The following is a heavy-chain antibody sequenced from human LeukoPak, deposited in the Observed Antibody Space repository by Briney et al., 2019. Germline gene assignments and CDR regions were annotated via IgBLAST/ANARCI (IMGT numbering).Heavy chain of an antibody. CDR3: ARLLGSGSYIDY. CDR2: INHSGST. J-gene: IGHJ4*02. CDR1: GVSISSSNSY. V-gene: IGHV4-39*07. D-gene: IGHD3-10*01. Sequence: SETLSLTCTVSGVSISSSNSYWGWIRQPPGKGLEWIGEINHSGSTNYNPSLKSRVTISVDTSKNQFSLKLSSVTAADTAVYYCARLLGSGSYIDYWGQGTLVTVSS.